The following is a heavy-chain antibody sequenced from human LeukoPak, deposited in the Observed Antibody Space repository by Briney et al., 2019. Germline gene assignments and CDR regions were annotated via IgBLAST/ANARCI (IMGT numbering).Heavy chain of an antibody. CDR1: GFSVSIYS. Sequence: GCLRLSCAPAGFSVSIYSMGWVRHAPGEGRGWVSSISSMIYIYYADSVKGRFTISRDNAKNTLYMELNSLRAEDTAVYYCARTWFPSLGELSQDRAFDYWGQGTLVTVSS. CDR2: ISSMIYI. D-gene: IGHD3-16*02. J-gene: IGHJ4*02. V-gene: IGHV3-21*01. CDR3: ARTWFPSLGELSQDRAFDY.